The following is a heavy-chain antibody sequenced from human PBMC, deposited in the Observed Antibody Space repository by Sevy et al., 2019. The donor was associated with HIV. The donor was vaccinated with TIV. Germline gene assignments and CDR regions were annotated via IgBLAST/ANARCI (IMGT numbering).Heavy chain of an antibody. CDR2: ISYDGDSK. V-gene: IGHV3-30*18. J-gene: IGHJ4*02. Sequence: GGSLRLSCAASGFTFSRNGMHWVRQVPGKGLEWMALISYDGDSKNYADSVKGRFTISRDNSKNTVYLHMNSLRSEDTAVYYCAKESVSWYLDFWGQGTLVTVSS. CDR3: AKESVSWYLDF. D-gene: IGHD6-13*01. CDR1: GFTFSRNG.